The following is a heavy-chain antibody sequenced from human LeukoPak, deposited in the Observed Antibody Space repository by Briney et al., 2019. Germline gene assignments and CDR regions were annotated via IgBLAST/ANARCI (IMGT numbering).Heavy chain of an antibody. CDR2: IYYSGST. J-gene: IGHJ3*02. V-gene: IGHV4-31*03. Sequence: PSETLSLTCTVSGGSISSGGYYWSWIRQHPGKGLEWIGYIYYSGSTYYNPSLKSRVTISVDTSKNQFSLKLSSVTAADTAVYYCARDKGPEFWNTYCGGDCPPGGAFDIWGQGTMVTVSS. D-gene: IGHD2-21*02. CDR3: ARDKGPEFWNTYCGGDCPPGGAFDI. CDR1: GGSISSGGYY.